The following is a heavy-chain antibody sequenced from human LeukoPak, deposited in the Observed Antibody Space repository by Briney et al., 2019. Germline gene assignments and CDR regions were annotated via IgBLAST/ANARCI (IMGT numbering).Heavy chain of an antibody. D-gene: IGHD3/OR15-3a*01. Sequence: GGSLRVSCAASGFTFSSYSMNWVRQAPGKGLEWISGISPSGDITYYADSVMGRFSISRDNWQSTVSLQMNSLRAEDTALYYCVRDLDWGAFDVWGQGTMVTVSS. V-gene: IGHV3-23*01. CDR2: ISPSGDIT. CDR3: VRDLDWGAFDV. J-gene: IGHJ3*01. CDR1: GFTFSSYS.